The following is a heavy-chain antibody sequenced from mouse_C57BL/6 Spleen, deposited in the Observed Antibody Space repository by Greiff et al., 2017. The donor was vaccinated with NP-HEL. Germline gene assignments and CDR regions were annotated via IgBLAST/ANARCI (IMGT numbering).Heavy chain of an antibody. CDR1: GFTFSDYG. D-gene: IGHD1-1*01. V-gene: IGHV5-17*01. Sequence: EVQRVESGGGLVKPGGSLKLSCAASGFTFSDYGMHWVRQAPEKGLEWVAYISSGSSTIYYADTVKGRLTISRDNAKNTLFLQMTSLRSEDTAMYYCERGYYGSSYGYSYAMDYWGQGTSDTVSS. J-gene: IGHJ4*01. CDR2: ISSGSSTI. CDR3: ERGYYGSSYGYSYAMDY.